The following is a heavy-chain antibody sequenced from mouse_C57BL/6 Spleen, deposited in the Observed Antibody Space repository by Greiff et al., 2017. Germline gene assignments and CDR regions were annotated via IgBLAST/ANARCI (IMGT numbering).Heavy chain of an antibody. V-gene: IGHV1-39*01. Sequence: VHVKQSGPELVKPGASVKISCKASGYSFTDYNMNWVKQSNGKSLEWIGVHNPNYGTTSYNQKFKGKATLTVDQSSSTAYIQLNSLTSEDTAVYYCAPYSTYGWCFDVWGTGTPVTVSS. J-gene: IGHJ1*03. CDR2: HNPNYGTT. D-gene: IGHD2-5*01. CDR3: APYSTYGWCFDV. CDR1: GYSFTDYN.